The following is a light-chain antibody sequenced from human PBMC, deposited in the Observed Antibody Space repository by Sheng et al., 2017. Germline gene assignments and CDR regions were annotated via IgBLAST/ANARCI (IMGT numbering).Light chain of an antibody. CDR2: KDT. V-gene: IGLV3-27*01. CDR3: WSAADNNLF. CDR1: VLSKKY. J-gene: IGLJ2*01. Sequence: SCELTQPSSVSVSPGQTARITCSGDVLSKKYVRWFQQKPGQAPVLVIYKDTERPSGIPERFSGSSSGTTVILTISEAQVEDEADYFCWSAADNNLFIGGGTKLTVL.